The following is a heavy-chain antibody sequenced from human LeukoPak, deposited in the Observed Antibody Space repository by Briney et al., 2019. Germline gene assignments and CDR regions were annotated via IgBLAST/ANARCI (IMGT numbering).Heavy chain of an antibody. CDR3: ASGNYFDY. Sequence: GGSLRLSCAASGFTFSNSWMSWVRQAPGKGLECVANIKPDGSEKYYVDSVKGRLTISRDNAKNSLFLQLNSLRAEDTAVYYCASGNYFDYWGQGTLVTVSS. CDR1: GFTFSNSW. J-gene: IGHJ4*02. V-gene: IGHV3-7*01. CDR2: IKPDGSEK.